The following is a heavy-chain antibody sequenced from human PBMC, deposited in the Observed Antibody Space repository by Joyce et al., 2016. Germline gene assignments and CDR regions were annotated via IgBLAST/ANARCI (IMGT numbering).Heavy chain of an antibody. D-gene: IGHD1-26*01. V-gene: IGHV4-59*01. CDR1: GASISNYY. CDR2: IYYSGGT. CDR3: ARDASGAGLSWFDP. Sequence: QVQLQESGPGLVKPSETLSLTCTVSGASISNYYWNWIRQPPGKELEWIGYIYYSGGTNYNPSLKRRGTISVDTSKNQFSLKLTSVTAADTAVYYCARDASGAGLSWFDPWGQGTLVTVSS. J-gene: IGHJ5*02.